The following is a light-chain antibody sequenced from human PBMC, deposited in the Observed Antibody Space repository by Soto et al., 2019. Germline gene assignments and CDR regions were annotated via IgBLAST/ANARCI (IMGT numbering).Light chain of an antibody. CDR3: QQYGSSSYT. CDR1: QSVSSDY. CDR2: GAS. J-gene: IGKJ2*01. Sequence: EIVLTQSPGTLSLSPGERATLSRRASQSVSSDYLAWYQQKPGQAPRLLIYGASIRATGIPDRFSGSGSGTDFTLTISRLEPEDFAVYYCQQYGSSSYTFGQGTKLEIK. V-gene: IGKV3-20*01.